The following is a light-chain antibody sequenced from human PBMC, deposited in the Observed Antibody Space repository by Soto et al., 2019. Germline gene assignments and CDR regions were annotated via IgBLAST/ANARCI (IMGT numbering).Light chain of an antibody. Sequence: ETVMTQSPATLSVSPGERATLSCRASQNITSDLAWYQQKPGQPPSLLIFDTSTRATGVPARFSGSGFRTEFTLTIDSLQSDDFAVYYCQQYSNWPRGSFGQGTKVEMK. J-gene: IGKJ1*01. CDR2: DTS. CDR1: QNITSD. V-gene: IGKV3-15*01. CDR3: QQYSNWPRGS.